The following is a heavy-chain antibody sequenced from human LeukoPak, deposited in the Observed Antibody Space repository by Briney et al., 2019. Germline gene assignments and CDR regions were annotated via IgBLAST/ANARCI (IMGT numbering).Heavy chain of an antibody. CDR2: ISGSGDNT. Sequence: GGSLRLSCAASGFTFSSHAMTWVRQAPGKGLEWVSSISGSGDNTFYVDSVKDRFTISRDNSKNILSLQMNSLRVEDTAVYYCAKSITQVYSNSYYPSDSWGQGTLVIVSP. CDR3: AKSITQVYSNSYYPSDS. V-gene: IGHV3-23*01. J-gene: IGHJ4*02. D-gene: IGHD3-22*01. CDR1: GFTFSSHA.